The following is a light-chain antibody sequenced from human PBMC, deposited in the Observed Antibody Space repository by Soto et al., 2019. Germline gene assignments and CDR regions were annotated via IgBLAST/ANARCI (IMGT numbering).Light chain of an antibody. CDR3: CSYAGNYILV. CDR1: SIDVGGYNY. Sequence: QSALSQPRSVSGSPGQSVTISCTGTSIDVGGYNYVSWYQQHPGKAPKFMIYDVSKRPSGVPDRFSGSKSGNTASLTISGLQAEDEADYYCCSYAGNYILVFGGGNKLTVL. CDR2: DVS. J-gene: IGLJ3*02. V-gene: IGLV2-11*01.